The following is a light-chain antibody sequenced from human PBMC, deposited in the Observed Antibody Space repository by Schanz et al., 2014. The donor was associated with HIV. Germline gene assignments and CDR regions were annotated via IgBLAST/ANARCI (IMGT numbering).Light chain of an antibody. Sequence: QSVLTQPPSASGTPGQRVTISCSGSSSNIGSNTVNWYQQLPGTAAKLLIYSNNQRPSGVHDRFSGSKSGNSASLAISGLQSEDEADYYCAAWDDSLNDYVFGTGTKLTVL. J-gene: IGLJ1*01. CDR2: SNN. CDR3: AAWDDSLNDYV. CDR1: SSNIGSNT. V-gene: IGLV1-44*01.